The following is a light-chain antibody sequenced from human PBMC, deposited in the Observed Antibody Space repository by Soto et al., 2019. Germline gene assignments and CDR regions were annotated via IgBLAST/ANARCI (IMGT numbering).Light chain of an antibody. CDR2: KAS. Sequence: QITQSPSTLSASVGDRVTITCRASHSIDDWLAWFQQKPGKAPKLLIYKASTLEIGVPSRFSGSASGTEFTLTISSLHPDDFASYYCQQHSDYPLTFGGGTKVDIK. CDR1: HSIDDW. CDR3: QQHSDYPLT. J-gene: IGKJ4*01. V-gene: IGKV1-5*03.